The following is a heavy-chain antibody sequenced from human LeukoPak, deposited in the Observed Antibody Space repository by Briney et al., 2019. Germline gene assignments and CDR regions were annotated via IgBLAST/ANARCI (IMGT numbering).Heavy chain of an antibody. CDR2: ISSSGSTI. CDR3: ARYTIPRWAEDAFDI. D-gene: IGHD3-3*01. V-gene: IGHV3-11*04. J-gene: IGHJ3*02. Sequence: PGGSLRLSCAASGFTFSDYYMSWIRQAPGKGLEWISYISSSGSTIYYADSVKGRFTISRDNAKDSLYLQMNSLRAEDTAVYYCARYTIPRWAEDAFDIWGQGTMVTVSS. CDR1: GFTFSDYY.